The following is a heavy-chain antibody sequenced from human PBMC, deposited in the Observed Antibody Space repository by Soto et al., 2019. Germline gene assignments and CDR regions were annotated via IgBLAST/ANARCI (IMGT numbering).Heavy chain of an antibody. CDR1: GGTFSSYA. J-gene: IGHJ6*02. CDR3: AMITMVRGRIYYYYGMDV. Sequence: QVQLGQSGAEVKKPGSSVKFSCKASGGTFSSYAISWVRQAPGQGLEWMGGIIPIFGTANYAQKFQVRVTITADESTSTAYMELSSLRAEDTAVYYCAMITMVRGRIYYYYGMDVWGQGTTVTVSS. CDR2: IIPIFGTA. V-gene: IGHV1-69*01. D-gene: IGHD3-10*01.